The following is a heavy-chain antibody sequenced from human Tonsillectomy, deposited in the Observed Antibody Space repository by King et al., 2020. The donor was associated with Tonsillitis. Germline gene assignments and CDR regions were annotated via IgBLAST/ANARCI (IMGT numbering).Heavy chain of an antibody. Sequence: LQLQESGPRLVKPSETLSLTCIVSGGSIRSSTYYWGWIRQPPGKGLEWIGSLYYTGSTYYNPSLKSRVSISADTSKNQFSLRLNSETAADTAIYYCARRPRVLDDFWSGYYGYFDYWGQGTLVTVSP. J-gene: IGHJ4*02. D-gene: IGHD3-3*01. CDR3: ARRPRVLDDFWSGYYGYFDY. V-gene: IGHV4-39*01. CDR2: LYYTGST. CDR1: GGSIRSSTYY.